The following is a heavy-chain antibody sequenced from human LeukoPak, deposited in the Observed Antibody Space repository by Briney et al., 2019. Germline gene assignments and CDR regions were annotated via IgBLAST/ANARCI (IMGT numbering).Heavy chain of an antibody. CDR3: ARGPNYDSPGGELDFQH. Sequence: PGGSLRLSCAASGFTFSSYAMSWVRQAPGKGPEWVATISVSGGSTYFADSVKGRFTISRDDSKNTLSLQMNGLRAEDTAVYYCARGPNYDSPGGELDFQHWGQGTLVTVSS. CDR2: ISVSGGST. V-gene: IGHV3-23*01. CDR1: GFTFSSYA. J-gene: IGHJ1*01. D-gene: IGHD3-16*01.